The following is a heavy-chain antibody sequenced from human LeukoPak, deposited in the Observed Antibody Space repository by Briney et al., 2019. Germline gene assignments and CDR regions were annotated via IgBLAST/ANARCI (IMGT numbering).Heavy chain of an antibody. J-gene: IGHJ4*02. CDR2: IKSKTDGGTT. CDR1: GFTFSNAW. V-gene: IGHV3-15*01. Sequence: PGGSLRLSCAASGFTFSNAWMSWVRKAPGKGLEWVGRIKSKTDGGTTDYAAPVKGRFTISRDDSKDTLYLQMNSLKTEDTAVYYCSTLLWFGETRFDYWGQGTLVTVSS. D-gene: IGHD3-10*01. CDR3: STLLWFGETRFDY.